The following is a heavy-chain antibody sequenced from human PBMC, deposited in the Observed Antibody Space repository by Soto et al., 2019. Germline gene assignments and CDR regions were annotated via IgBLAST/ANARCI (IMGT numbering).Heavy chain of an antibody. V-gene: IGHV3-53*01. J-gene: IGHJ5*02. CDR3: ARDCGGGSCYPALGA. D-gene: IGHD2-15*01. Sequence: EVQVVESGGGLIQPGGSLRLSCAASGFVVSETYMSWVRQAPGRGLQWVSFTYSGGSTYYADSVKGRFTISGDSSRNTLYLQMNSLRVEDTAVYYCARDCGGGSCYPALGAWGQGTLVTVSS. CDR2: TYSGGST. CDR1: GFVVSETY.